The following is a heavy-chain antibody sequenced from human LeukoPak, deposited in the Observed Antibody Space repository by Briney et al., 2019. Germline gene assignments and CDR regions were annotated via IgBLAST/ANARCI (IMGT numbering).Heavy chain of an antibody. V-gene: IGHV4-39*01. CDR3: ASMVRGVIITARMYYFDF. CDR2: VYYNGST. J-gene: IGHJ4*02. Sequence: SETLSLTCSVSGGSISISGYFWDWLRQSPGKGLEWIGGVYYNGSTYYNPSLKSRVTMSVDTSDNQFSLKLYSVTAADTAVYYCASMVRGVIITARMYYFDFWGQGTLVTVS. D-gene: IGHD3-10*01. CDR1: GGSISISGYF.